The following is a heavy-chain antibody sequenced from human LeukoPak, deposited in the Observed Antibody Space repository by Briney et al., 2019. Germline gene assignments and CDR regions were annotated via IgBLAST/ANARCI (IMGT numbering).Heavy chain of an antibody. CDR3: ARYLVEMATTSLDY. Sequence: GGSLRLSCAASGFTFSTYAMHWVRQAPGKGLEWVAVTSYDGSNKYYADSVKGRFTISRDNSKNTLYLQMNSLRAEDTAVYYCARYLVEMATTSLDYWGQGTLVTVSS. CDR1: GFTFSTYA. V-gene: IGHV3-30-3*01. J-gene: IGHJ4*02. D-gene: IGHD5-24*01. CDR2: TSYDGSNK.